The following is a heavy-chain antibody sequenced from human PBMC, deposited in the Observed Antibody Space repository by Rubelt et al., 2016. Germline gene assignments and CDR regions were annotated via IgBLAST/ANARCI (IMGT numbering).Heavy chain of an antibody. V-gene: IGHV3-30*01. D-gene: IGHD1-14*01. Sequence: DGSNKYYADSVKGRFTISRDNSKNTLYLQMNSLRAEDTAVYYCARSGSAELYFDYWGQGTRSPSPQ. J-gene: IGHJ4*02. CDR2: DGSNK. CDR3: ARSGSAELYFDY.